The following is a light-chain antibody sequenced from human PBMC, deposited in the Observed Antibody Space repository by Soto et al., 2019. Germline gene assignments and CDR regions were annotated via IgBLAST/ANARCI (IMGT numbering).Light chain of an antibody. CDR3: YSTDSSSV. CDR2: EDT. J-gene: IGLJ3*02. CDR1: ALPKKY. Sequence: SYELTQAPSVSVSPGQTARITCSGDALPKKYAYWFQQKSGQAPVLVIYEDTERPSGIPERFSGSSSGTTATLTISGAQVEDEADYYCYSTDSSSVFGGGTKVTVL. V-gene: IGLV3-10*01.